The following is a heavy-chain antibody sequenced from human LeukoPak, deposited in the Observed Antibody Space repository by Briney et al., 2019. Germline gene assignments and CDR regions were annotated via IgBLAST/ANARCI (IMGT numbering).Heavy chain of an antibody. CDR3: ARMATGYYYGMDV. CDR2: IYYSGST. CDR1: GGSISSYS. V-gene: IGHV4-59*01. J-gene: IGHJ6*02. D-gene: IGHD5-24*01. Sequence: SETLSLTCTVSGGSISSYSWSWIRQPPGKGLEWIGYIYYSGSTNYNPSLKSRVTISVDTSKNQFSLKLSSVTAADTAVYYCARMATGYYYGMDVWGQGTTVTVSS.